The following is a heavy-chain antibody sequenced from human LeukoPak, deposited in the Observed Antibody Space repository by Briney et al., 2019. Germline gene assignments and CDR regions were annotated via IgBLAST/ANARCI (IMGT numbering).Heavy chain of an antibody. CDR3: AKGRTGYIPDY. CDR2: ISGSGGTT. CDR1: GFTFSSYA. J-gene: IGHJ4*02. D-gene: IGHD6-13*01. V-gene: IGHV3-23*01. Sequence: GGSLRLSCAASGFTFSSYAMNWVRQAPGKGLEWVSVISGSGGTTYYADSVKGRFTISRDNSKNTLYLQMNSLRAEDTAVYYCAKGRTGYIPDYWGQGTLVTVSS.